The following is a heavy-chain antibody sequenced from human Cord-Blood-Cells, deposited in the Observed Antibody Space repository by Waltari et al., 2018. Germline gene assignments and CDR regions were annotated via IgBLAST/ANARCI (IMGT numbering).Heavy chain of an antibody. V-gene: IGHV1-8*01. CDR2: MNPNSGNT. D-gene: IGHD5-12*01. CDR3: ARSERYGYSGYDNWFDP. CDR1: GYTFTSYH. Sequence: QVQLVQSGAEVKKPGASVKVSCKASGYTFTSYHLNWVRQATGQGLEWMGWMNPNSGNTGYAQKFQGRVTMTRNTSISTAYMELSSLRSEDTAVYYCARSERYGYSGYDNWFDPWGQGTLVTVSS. J-gene: IGHJ5*02.